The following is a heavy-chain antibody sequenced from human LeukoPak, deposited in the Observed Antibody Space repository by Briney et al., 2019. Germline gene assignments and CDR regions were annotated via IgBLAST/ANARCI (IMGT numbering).Heavy chain of an antibody. Sequence: SETLSLTCAVYGGSFSGYYRSWIRQPPGKGLEWIGEINHSGSTNYNPSLKSRVTISVDTSKNQFSLKLNSVTAADTAVYYCATCGGGIAAAGSLDYWGQGTLVTVSS. J-gene: IGHJ4*02. CDR3: ATCGGGIAAAGSLDY. CDR1: GGSFSGYY. V-gene: IGHV4-34*01. D-gene: IGHD6-13*01. CDR2: INHSGST.